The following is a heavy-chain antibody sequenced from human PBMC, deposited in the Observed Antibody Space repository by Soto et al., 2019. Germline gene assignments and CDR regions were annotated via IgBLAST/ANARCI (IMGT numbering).Heavy chain of an antibody. J-gene: IGHJ5*02. V-gene: IGHV1-8*01. CDR2: MNPNSGNT. D-gene: IGHD6-6*01. CDR3: ARGREYGRTFDP. Sequence: QVQLVQSGAEVKKPGASVKVSCKASGYSFISYDINWVRQATGQGLEWMGWMNPNSGNTGYAQKFQGRVTMTRNTSISTAYMELSSLRSEDTAVYHCARGREYGRTFDPWGQGTLVTVSS. CDR1: GYSFISYD.